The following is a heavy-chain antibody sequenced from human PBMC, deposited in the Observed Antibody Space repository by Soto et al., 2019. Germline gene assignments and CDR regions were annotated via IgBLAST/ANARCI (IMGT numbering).Heavy chain of an antibody. J-gene: IGHJ4*02. CDR2: IWYDGSNK. CDR1: GFTFTNYG. D-gene: IGHD1-26*01. V-gene: IGHV3-33*01. CDR3: TRDPYGGSRYYFDS. Sequence: QVQLVESGGGVVQPGRSLRLSCAASGFTFTNYGMHWVRQAPGKGLEWVAVIWYDGSNKYYADSVKGRFTISKDNSQNTLYLQMKKLRAEDMGVCGCTRDPYGGSRYYFDSWGQGTLVTVSS.